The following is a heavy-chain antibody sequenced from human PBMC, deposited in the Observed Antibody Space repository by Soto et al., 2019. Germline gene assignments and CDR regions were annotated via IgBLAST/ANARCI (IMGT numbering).Heavy chain of an antibody. V-gene: IGHV2-5*02. Sequence: QITLKESGPTLVKPTQTLTLTCGFSGFSLRSDGVGVGWIRQPPGKALEWLAIIYWDDDRRYSPSLQSRLTITKDTSKNQVVLTMTNMDPVDKATYYCAHRNSGDGYSFNYWGQGTLVIVSS. CDR2: IYWDDDR. CDR1: GFSLRSDGVG. J-gene: IGHJ4*02. D-gene: IGHD4-4*01. CDR3: AHRNSGDGYSFNY.